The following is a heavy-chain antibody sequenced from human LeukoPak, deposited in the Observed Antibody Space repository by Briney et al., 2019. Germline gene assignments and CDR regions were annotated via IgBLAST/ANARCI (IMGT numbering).Heavy chain of an antibody. CDR1: GFTFSSYW. CDR2: IKQDGSEK. J-gene: IGHJ6*02. CDR3: ARDQGCYYYGMDV. V-gene: IGHV3-7*03. Sequence: PGGSLRLSCAASGFTFSSYWMSWVRQAPGKGLEWVANIKQDGSEKYYVDSVKGRFPISRDNAKNSLYLQMNSLRAEDTAVYYCARDQGCYYYGMDVWGQGTTVTVSS.